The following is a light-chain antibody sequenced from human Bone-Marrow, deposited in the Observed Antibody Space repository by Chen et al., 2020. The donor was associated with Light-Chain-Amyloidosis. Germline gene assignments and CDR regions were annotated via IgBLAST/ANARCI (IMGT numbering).Light chain of an antibody. V-gene: IGLV3-25*03. Sequence: SYELTQPPSVSVSPGQTARITCSGDDLPTKYAYWYQQKPGQATVLVIDRGTERPSGISERFSGSSSGTTATLTISGVQAEDEADYHCQSADSSGTYEVIFGGGTKLTVL. CDR2: RGT. J-gene: IGLJ2*01. CDR3: QSADSSGTYEVI. CDR1: DLPTKY.